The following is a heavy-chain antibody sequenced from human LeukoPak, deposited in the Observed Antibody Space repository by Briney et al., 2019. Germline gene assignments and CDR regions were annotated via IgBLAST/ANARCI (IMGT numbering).Heavy chain of an antibody. V-gene: IGHV3-48*01. J-gene: IGHJ4*02. CDR3: ARDRGSGSYYY. CDR2: ITSTSDTI. D-gene: IGHD1-26*01. CDR1: GFTFSDYS. Sequence: GGSLRLSCEGSGFTFSDYSMNWVRQAPGEGLEWLSYITSTSDTIYYADSVRGRFTSSRDNGKNSAYLQMNSLRAEDTAVYYCARDRGSGSYYYWGQGTLVTVST.